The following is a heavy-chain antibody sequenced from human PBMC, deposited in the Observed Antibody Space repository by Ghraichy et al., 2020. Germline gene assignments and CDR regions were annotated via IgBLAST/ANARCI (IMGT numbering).Heavy chain of an antibody. CDR2: IKQDGSEK. V-gene: IGHV3-7*03. CDR1: GFIFSSSW. D-gene: IGHD1-7*01. Sequence: GGSLRLSCAASGFIFSSSWMSWVRQGPGKGLEWVANIKQDGSEKYYVDSVKGRFTISRDNAKNSLYLQMNSLRAEDTAIYYCVRDRRNYADQNWFDPWGQGTLVTVSS. CDR3: VRDRRNYADQNWFDP. J-gene: IGHJ5*02.